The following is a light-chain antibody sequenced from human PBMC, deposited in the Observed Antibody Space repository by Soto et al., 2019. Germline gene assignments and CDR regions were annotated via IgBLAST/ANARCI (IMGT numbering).Light chain of an antibody. CDR1: QSISSY. CDR2: AAS. Sequence: DIQMTQSPSSLSASVGDRVTITCRASQSISSYLNWYQQKPGKAPKLLIYAASSLQSGVPSRFSGSGSGTDFTLTISSLQPEDFAVYYCQQRSNWPFFGPGTKVDIK. CDR3: QQRSNWPF. V-gene: IGKV1-39*01. J-gene: IGKJ3*01.